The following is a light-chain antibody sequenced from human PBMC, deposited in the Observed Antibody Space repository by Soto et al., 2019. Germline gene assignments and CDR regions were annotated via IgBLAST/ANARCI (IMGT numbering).Light chain of an antibody. CDR1: QSVPGTY. Sequence: PGERATLSGRASQSVPGTYLAWYQQKPGQAPRLLIYDASTRATGIPDRFSGSGSGTDFTLTISRLEPEDFAVYYCQQYVSSRWTFGQGTKVEIK. J-gene: IGKJ1*01. CDR2: DAS. V-gene: IGKV3-20*01. CDR3: QQYVSSRWT.